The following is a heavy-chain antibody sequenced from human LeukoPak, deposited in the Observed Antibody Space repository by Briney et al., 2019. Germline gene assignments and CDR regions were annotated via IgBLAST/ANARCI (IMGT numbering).Heavy chain of an antibody. CDR1: GYTFTSYG. Sequence: ASVKVSCKASGYTFTSYGISWVRQAPGQGLERMGWISAYNGNTNYAQKLQGRVTMTTDTSTSTAYMELRSLRSDDTAVYYCARLHYYDSSGYWFDYWGQGTLVTVSS. CDR3: ARLHYYDSSGYWFDY. J-gene: IGHJ4*02. CDR2: ISAYNGNT. D-gene: IGHD3-22*01. V-gene: IGHV1-18*01.